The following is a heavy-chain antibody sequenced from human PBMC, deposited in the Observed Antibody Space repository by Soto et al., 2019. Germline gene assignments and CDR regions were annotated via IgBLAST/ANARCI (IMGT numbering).Heavy chain of an antibody. J-gene: IGHJ6*02. V-gene: IGHV3-33*01. D-gene: IGHD1-1*01. CDR2: IWYDGSKE. CDR3: VRDRSAGNYFYYGMDV. CDR1: GLPFNRNG. Sequence: GGSLRLSCAASGLPFNRNGMHWVRQAPGKGLEWVAVIWYDGSKEYYSDSVKGRFTISRDNSKNMLYLQMNSVRVEDTAVYFCVRDRSAGNYFYYGMDVWGQGTTVTVS.